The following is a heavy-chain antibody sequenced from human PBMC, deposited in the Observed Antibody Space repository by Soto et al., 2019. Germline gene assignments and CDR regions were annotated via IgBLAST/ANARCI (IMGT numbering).Heavy chain of an antibody. Sequence: QVQLQESGPGLVKPSQTLSLTCTVSGGSISSGGYYWSWIRQHPGKGLEWIGYIYYSGSTHYNPSLKSRVTISVDTSKNQFSLKLSSVTAADTAVYYCARSAAGTWVYFDYWGQGTLVTVSS. D-gene: IGHD6-13*01. CDR3: ARSAAGTWVYFDY. V-gene: IGHV4-31*03. CDR1: GGSISSGGYY. J-gene: IGHJ4*02. CDR2: IYYSGST.